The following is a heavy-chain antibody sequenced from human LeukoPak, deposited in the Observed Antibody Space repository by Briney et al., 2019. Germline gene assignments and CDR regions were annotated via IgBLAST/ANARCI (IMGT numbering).Heavy chain of an antibody. V-gene: IGHV4-4*02. CDR2: IYHSGST. CDR3: ARVIAVAGYYYYYGMDV. D-gene: IGHD6-19*01. CDR1: GGSISSSNW. Sequence: PSGTLSLTCAVSGGSISSSNWWSWVRQPPGKGLEWIGEIYHSGSTNYNPSLKSRVTISVDTSKNQFSLKLSSVTAADTAVYYCARVIAVAGYYYYYGMDVWGQGTTVTVSS. J-gene: IGHJ6*02.